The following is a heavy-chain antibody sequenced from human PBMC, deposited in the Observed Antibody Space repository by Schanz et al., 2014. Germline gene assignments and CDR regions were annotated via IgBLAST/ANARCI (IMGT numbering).Heavy chain of an antibody. Sequence: EVQLVESGGGLVQPGGSLKLSCAASGFNINNNYMTWVRQAPGKGLEWVSVSYIGGDTYYADSVKGRFIISRDNSKNTLYLQMNSLRREDTAVYFCARGENRDILTGWGQGTLVTVSS. D-gene: IGHD3-9*01. CDR3: ARGENRDILTG. V-gene: IGHV3-53*04. J-gene: IGHJ4*02. CDR2: SYIGGDT. CDR1: GFNINNNY.